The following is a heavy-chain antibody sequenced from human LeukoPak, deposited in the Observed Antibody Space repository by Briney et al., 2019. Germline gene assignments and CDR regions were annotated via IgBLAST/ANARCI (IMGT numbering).Heavy chain of an antibody. V-gene: IGHV3-73*01. Sequence: PGGSLRLSCAASGFNFSGSAMHWVRQASGKGLEWVGRIRSKANSYATAYAAPVSGRFTISRDDSKNTAYLQMNSLITEDTAVYYCAREAYYYDSGTTTINYYYYYMDVWGKGTTVTISS. D-gene: IGHD3-22*01. CDR3: AREAYYYDSGTTTINYYYYYMDV. CDR2: IRSKANSYAT. J-gene: IGHJ6*03. CDR1: GFNFSGSA.